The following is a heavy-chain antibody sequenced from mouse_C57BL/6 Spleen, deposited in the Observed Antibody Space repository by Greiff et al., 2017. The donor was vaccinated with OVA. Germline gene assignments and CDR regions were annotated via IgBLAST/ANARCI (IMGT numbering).Heavy chain of an antibody. CDR2: ISGGGGNT. CDR3: ARHGGEAWFAY. J-gene: IGHJ3*01. V-gene: IGHV5-9*01. CDR1: GFTFSSYT. D-gene: IGHD2-13*01. Sequence: EVQLQESGGGLVKPGGSLKLSCAASGFTFSSYTMSWVRQTPEMRLEWVATISGGGGNTYYPDSVKGRFTISRDNAKNTLYLQMSSLRSEDTALYYCARHGGEAWFAYWGQGTLVTVSA.